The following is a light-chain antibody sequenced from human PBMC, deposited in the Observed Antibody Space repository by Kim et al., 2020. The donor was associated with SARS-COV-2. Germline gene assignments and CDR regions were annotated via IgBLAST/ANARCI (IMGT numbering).Light chain of an antibody. Sequence: EIVLTQSPATLSLSPGQRATLSCRASQSIGTDLAWYQQRPGQTPRLFIYDASNRAPGTPVRISGSGSGTDFTLTFSSLEPEDSAVYYCQQRNMWPRTFGQGTKVDIK. J-gene: IGKJ1*01. CDR3: QQRNMWPRT. CDR2: DAS. V-gene: IGKV3-11*01. CDR1: QSIGTD.